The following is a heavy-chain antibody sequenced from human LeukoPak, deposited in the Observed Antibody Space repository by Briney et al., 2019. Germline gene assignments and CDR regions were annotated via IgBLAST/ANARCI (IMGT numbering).Heavy chain of an antibody. J-gene: IGHJ5*02. CDR1: GFTFDDYG. CDR2: INWNGGST. V-gene: IGHV3-20*04. Sequence: TGGSLRLSCAASGFTFDDYGMSWVRQAPGKGLEWVSGINWNGGSTGYADSVKGRFTISRDNAKNSMYLQMNSLRAEDTALYYCARVVGRNWFDPWGQGTLVTVSS. D-gene: IGHD2-2*01. CDR3: ARVVGRNWFDP.